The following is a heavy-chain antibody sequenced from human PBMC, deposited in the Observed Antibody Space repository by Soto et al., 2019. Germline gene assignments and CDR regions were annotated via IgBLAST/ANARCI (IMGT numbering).Heavy chain of an antibody. CDR1: GGSISSGGYY. V-gene: IGHV4-31*03. Sequence: QVQLQESGPGLVKPSQTLSLTCTVSGGSISSGGYYWSWIRQHPGKGLEWIGYIYYSGSTYYNPSLKRRVPISVDTSNNQYSLKLSSVPAADTAVYYCATEGRPRWRDSSSWCDYWGQGPLVAVSS. CDR2: IYYSGST. D-gene: IGHD6-13*01. CDR3: ATEGRPRWRDSSSWCDY. J-gene: IGHJ4*02.